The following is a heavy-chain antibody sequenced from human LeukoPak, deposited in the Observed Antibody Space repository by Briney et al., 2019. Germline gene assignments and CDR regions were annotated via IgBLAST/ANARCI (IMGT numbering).Heavy chain of an antibody. CDR1: GFTFSSYG. Sequence: GRSLRLSCAASGFTFSSYGMHWVRQAPGKGLEWVAVISYDGSNKYYADSVKGRLTISRDNSKNTLYLQMNSRRAEDTAVFYWAKNHRIPCFGEPIDYWGQEPWSPSPQ. D-gene: IGHD3-10*01. V-gene: IGHV3-30*18. J-gene: IGHJ4*01. CDR2: ISYDGSNK. CDR3: AKNHRIPCFGEPIDY.